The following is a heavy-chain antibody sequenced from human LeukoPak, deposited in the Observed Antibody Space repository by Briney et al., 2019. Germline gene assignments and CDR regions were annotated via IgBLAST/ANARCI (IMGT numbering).Heavy chain of an antibody. Sequence: GGSLRLSCAASGFTFSIYSMDWVRQAPGKGLEWVSSIISSGSYIYYADSVKGRFTISRDNAKNSLSLQMNSLRAEDTAVYYCARRDLIRGYNWGQGTLVTVSS. CDR1: GFTFSIYS. J-gene: IGHJ4*02. V-gene: IGHV3-21*01. D-gene: IGHD3-10*01. CDR2: IISSGSYI. CDR3: ARRDLIRGYN.